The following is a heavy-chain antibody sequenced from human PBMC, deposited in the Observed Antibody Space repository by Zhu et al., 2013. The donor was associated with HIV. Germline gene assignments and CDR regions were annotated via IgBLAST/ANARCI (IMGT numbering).Heavy chain of an antibody. Sequence: QVQLVQSGAEVKKPGASVNVSCKASGYTFTGYYIHWLRQAPGQGLEWMGEINAQAGGTFYAQKFQGRVTFTRDASIATVYLDLNNLMSDDTAIYLCARERIGCSGGNCYFDSWGQGSPVTVSS. CDR1: GYTFTGYY. V-gene: IGHV1-2*02. CDR2: INAQAGGT. CDR3: ARERIGCSGGNCYFDS. J-gene: IGHJ5*01. D-gene: IGHD2-15*01.